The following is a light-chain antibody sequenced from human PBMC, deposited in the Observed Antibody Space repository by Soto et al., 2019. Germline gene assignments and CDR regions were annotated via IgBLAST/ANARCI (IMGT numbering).Light chain of an antibody. CDR1: QSVLYSSNNKNY. CDR2: WAS. J-gene: IGKJ4*01. CDR3: QQYYSTPLT. Sequence: DIVMTQSPDSLAVSLGERATINCKSSQSVLYSSNNKNYVAGYQQKPGQPPKLLIYWASTRESGVPDRFSGSGSWTDFTLTISSLQAEDVVVYYCQQYYSTPLTFGGGTKVEIK. V-gene: IGKV4-1*01.